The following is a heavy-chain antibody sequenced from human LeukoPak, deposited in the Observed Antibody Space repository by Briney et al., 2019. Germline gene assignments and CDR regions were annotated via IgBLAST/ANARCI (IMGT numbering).Heavy chain of an antibody. CDR3: ARNYYGSGSYYIRPIDY. D-gene: IGHD3-10*01. V-gene: IGHV4-39*01. CDR2: IYYSGST. Sequence: PSETLSLTCTVSGGSISSSSYYWGWIRQPPGKGLEWSGSIYYSGSTYYNPSLKSRVSISVDTSKNQFSLKLSSVTAADTAVYYCARNYYGSGSYYIRPIDYWGQGTLVTVSS. J-gene: IGHJ4*02. CDR1: GGSISSSSYY.